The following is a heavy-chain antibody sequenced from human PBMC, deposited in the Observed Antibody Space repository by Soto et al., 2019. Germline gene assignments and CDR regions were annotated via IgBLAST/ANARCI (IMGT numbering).Heavy chain of an antibody. Sequence: EASVKVSCKASGYTFTRSGISWVRQAPGQGLGWLGWINPDNGNTNYAQHLQGRVSLTTDTSTSTAYMELSSLRSEDTAVYYCATDSTQIFSLADAFDIWGQGTMVTVSS. CDR1: GYTFTRSG. D-gene: IGHD3-9*01. J-gene: IGHJ3*02. V-gene: IGHV1-18*01. CDR3: ATDSTQIFSLADAFDI. CDR2: INPDNGNT.